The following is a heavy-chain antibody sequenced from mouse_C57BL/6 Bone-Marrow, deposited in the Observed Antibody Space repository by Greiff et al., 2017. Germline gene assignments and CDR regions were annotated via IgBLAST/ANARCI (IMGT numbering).Heavy chain of an antibody. V-gene: IGHV1-69*01. CDR3: ARRGSSYWYFDV. Sequence: QVQLKQPGAELVMPGASVKLSCKASGYTFTSYWMHWVKQRPGQGLEWIGEIDPSDSYTNYNQKFKGKSTLTVDKSSSTAYMQLSSLTSEDSAVYYCARRGSSYWYFDVWGTGTTVTVSS. J-gene: IGHJ1*03. CDR2: IDPSDSYT. D-gene: IGHD1-1*01. CDR1: GYTFTSYW.